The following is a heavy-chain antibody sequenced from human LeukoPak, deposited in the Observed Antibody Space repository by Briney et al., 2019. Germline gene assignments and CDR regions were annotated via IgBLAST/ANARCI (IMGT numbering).Heavy chain of an antibody. D-gene: IGHD3-10*01. V-gene: IGHV1-2*02. CDR1: GYTFTGYY. Sequence: ASVKVSCKASGYTFTGYYMHWVRQAPGQGLEWMGWINPNSGGTNYAQKFQGRVTMTRDTSISTAYMELSRLRAEDTALYYCAKDPSPSYGSGSTIFDYWGQGTLVTVSS. CDR3: AKDPSPSYGSGSTIFDY. J-gene: IGHJ4*02. CDR2: INPNSGGT.